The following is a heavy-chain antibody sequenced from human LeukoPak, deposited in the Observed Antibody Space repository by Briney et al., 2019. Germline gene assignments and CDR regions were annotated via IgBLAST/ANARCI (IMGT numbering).Heavy chain of an antibody. D-gene: IGHD1-7*01. Sequence: ASVKVSCKASGYTFTGYYMHWVRQAPGQGLEWMGWINPNSGGTNYAQKFQGRVTMTRDTSISTAYMELSRLRSDDTAVYYCARGFYSWNYGDAFDIWGQGTMVTVSS. CDR1: GYTFTGYY. CDR3: ARGFYSWNYGDAFDI. V-gene: IGHV1-2*02. CDR2: INPNSGGT. J-gene: IGHJ3*02.